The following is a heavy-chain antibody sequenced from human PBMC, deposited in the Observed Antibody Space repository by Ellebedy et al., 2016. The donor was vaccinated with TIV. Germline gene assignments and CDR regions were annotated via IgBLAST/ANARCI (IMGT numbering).Heavy chain of an antibody. CDR1: GYTFTYRY. D-gene: IGHD2-21*02. CDR3: ATHYVVTSSNYYYGMDV. Sequence: SVKVSCXASGYTFTYRYLHWVRQAPGQALEWMGWITPFNGSTNYAQKFQDRVTITRDRSMSTAYMELSSLRSEDTAMYYCATHYVVTSSNYYYGMDVWGQGTTVTVSS. V-gene: IGHV1-45*02. CDR2: ITPFNGST. J-gene: IGHJ6*02.